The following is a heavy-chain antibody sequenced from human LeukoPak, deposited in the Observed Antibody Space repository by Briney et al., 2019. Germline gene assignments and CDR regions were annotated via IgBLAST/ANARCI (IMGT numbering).Heavy chain of an antibody. Sequence: GRSLRPSCAASAFTFSNSAMSWVRHAPGEGLGWVSTLSGSGITTYYAASVKGRFTISRDNSKNTLYLQMSSLRAEDTAVYYCAKGIYSGGWSYFDYWGQGTLVTVSS. V-gene: IGHV3-23*01. CDR2: LSGSGITT. CDR3: AKGIYSGGWSYFDY. J-gene: IGHJ4*02. CDR1: AFTFSNSA. D-gene: IGHD6-19*01.